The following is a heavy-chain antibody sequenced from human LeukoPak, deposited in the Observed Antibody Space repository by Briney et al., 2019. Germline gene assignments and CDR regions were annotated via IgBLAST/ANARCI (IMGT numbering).Heavy chain of an antibody. V-gene: IGHV1-18*01. J-gene: IGHJ4*02. Sequence: ASVKVSCKASGYTFTSYGISWVRQAPGQGLEWMGWISAYNGNTNYAQKLQGRVTMTTDTSTSTAYMELRSLRSDDRAVYYCARELSKTTVTTSDYWGQGTLVTVSS. D-gene: IGHD4-17*01. CDR1: GYTFTSYG. CDR2: ISAYNGNT. CDR3: ARELSKTTVTTSDY.